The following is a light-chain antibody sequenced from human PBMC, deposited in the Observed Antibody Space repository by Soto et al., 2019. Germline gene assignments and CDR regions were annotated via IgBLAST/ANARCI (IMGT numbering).Light chain of an antibody. V-gene: IGLV2-14*03. CDR3: SSYTTSNTRQIV. J-gene: IGLJ1*01. CDR1: SSDVCGYNY. CDR2: DVS. Sequence: QSVVTQPASGSGSPGQSITLSCTGTSSDVCGYNYVSWYQHHPGKAPKLMIFDVSNRPSGVSNRFSGSKSGNTASLTISGLQPEDEADYYCSSYTTSNTRQIVFGTGTKVTVL.